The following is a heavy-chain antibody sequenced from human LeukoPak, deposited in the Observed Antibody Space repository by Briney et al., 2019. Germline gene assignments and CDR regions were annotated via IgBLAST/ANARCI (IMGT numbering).Heavy chain of an antibody. CDR2: IYSGGST. CDR1: GFALSSNY. CDR3: ARARIVVVPAAARHNWFDP. D-gene: IGHD2-2*01. V-gene: IGHV3-53*01. J-gene: IGHJ5*02. Sequence: GGSLRLSCAASGFALSSNYMSWVRQAPGKGLEWVSVIYSGGSTYYADSVKGRFTISRDNAKNSLYLQMNSLRAEDTAVYYCARARIVVVPAAARHNWFDPWGQGTLVTVSS.